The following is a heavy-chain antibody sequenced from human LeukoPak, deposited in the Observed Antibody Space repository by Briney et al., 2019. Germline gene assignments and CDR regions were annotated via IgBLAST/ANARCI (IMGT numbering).Heavy chain of an antibody. Sequence: GGSLRLSCAASGFTFSSYAMNWVRQAPGKGLEWVSAVSSTGGSTYYADSVKGRFTISRDNSKNTLYLQMNSLRAEDTAVYYCAKDRWNFNDAFDIWGQGTMVTVSP. V-gene: IGHV3-23*01. CDR1: GFTFSSYA. J-gene: IGHJ3*02. D-gene: IGHD1-1*01. CDR3: AKDRWNFNDAFDI. CDR2: VSSTGGST.